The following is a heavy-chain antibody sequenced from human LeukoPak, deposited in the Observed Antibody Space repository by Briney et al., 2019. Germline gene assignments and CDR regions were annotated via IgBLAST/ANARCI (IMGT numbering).Heavy chain of an antibody. J-gene: IGHJ4*02. D-gene: IGHD3-22*01. CDR3: ARYVYYDSSGYYNRNYFDY. Sequence: SETLSLTCTVSGYSISSGYYWGWIRQPPGKGLEWIGSIYHSGSTYYNPSLKSRVTISVDTSKNQFSLKLSSVTAADTAVYYCARYVYYDSSGYYNRNYFDYWGQGTLVTVSS. CDR1: GYSISSGYY. V-gene: IGHV4-38-2*02. CDR2: IYHSGST.